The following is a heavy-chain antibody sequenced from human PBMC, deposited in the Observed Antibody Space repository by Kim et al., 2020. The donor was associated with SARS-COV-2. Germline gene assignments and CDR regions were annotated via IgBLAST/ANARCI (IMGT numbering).Heavy chain of an antibody. CDR3: ARGHSHALV. Sequence: GGSLRLSCAASGFTFSDDYMTWIRQAPGKGLEWVSYISSSSSDTQYADSVKGRFTISRDNDKNSLYLQMNSLRADDTAVYYCARGHSHALVWGQGTLVTVSS. CDR2: ISSSSSDT. D-gene: IGHD5-18*01. CDR1: GFTFSDDY. V-gene: IGHV3-11*05. J-gene: IGHJ4*02.